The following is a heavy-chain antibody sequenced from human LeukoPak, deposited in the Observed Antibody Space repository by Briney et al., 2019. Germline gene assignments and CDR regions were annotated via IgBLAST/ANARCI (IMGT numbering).Heavy chain of an antibody. D-gene: IGHD2-15*01. J-gene: IGHJ4*02. CDR1: GGSISSGGYY. V-gene: IGHV4-30-2*01. CDR3: ARGGWQLNYFDY. CDR2: IYHSGST. Sequence: SQTLSLTCTVSGGSISSGGYYWSWIRQPPGKGLEWIGYIYHSGSTYYNPSLKSRVTISVDRSKNQFSLKLSSVTAADTAVYYCARGGWQLNYFDYWGQGTLVTVSS.